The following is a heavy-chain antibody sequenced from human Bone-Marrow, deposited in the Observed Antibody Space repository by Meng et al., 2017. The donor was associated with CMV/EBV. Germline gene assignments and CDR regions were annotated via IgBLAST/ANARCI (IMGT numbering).Heavy chain of an antibody. J-gene: IGHJ6*02. CDR2: IIPIFATA. V-gene: IGHV1-69*01. Sequence: WVRPAPGQGLEWMGGIIPIFATATYAQKFQGRVTITADESTSTAYMELSGLRSEDTALYYCVRDLWCSSTSCYLRPGYFYFYGMDVWGQGTTVTVSS. CDR3: VRDLWCSSTSCYLRPGYFYFYGMDV. D-gene: IGHD2-2*01.